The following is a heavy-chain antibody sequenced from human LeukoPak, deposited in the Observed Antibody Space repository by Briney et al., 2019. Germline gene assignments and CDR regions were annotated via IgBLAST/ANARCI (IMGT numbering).Heavy chain of an antibody. CDR2: ITWSRGTM. CDR3: AKDTRAGVSGSFDY. CDR1: GFTFDNYS. D-gene: IGHD5-12*01. J-gene: IGHJ4*02. Sequence: GGSLSLSCTASGFTFDNYSMHSVRQAPGKGLEWVSGITWSRGTMVYADSVKGRFTISRDNAKNSLYLQMNSLRDEDTALYYCAKDTRAGVSGSFDYWGQGTLVTVSS. V-gene: IGHV3-9*01.